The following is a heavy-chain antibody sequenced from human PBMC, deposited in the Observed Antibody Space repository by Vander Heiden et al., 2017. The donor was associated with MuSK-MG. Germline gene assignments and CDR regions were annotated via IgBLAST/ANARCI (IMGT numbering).Heavy chain of an antibody. CDR2: IYYSGST. J-gene: IGHJ6*03. D-gene: IGHD2-2*03. CDR1: GGSISSGCYY. V-gene: IGHV4-31*11. CDR3: ARATSGYCSSTSGYITEYYYYNYYMDV. Sequence: QVQLQESGPGLVKPSQTLSLTRAVSGGSISSGCYYWRWIPQHPGKGLEWIGYIYYSGSTYYNPSLKSRVTISVDTSKNQFSLKLSSVTAADTAVYYCARATSGYCSSTSGYITEYYYYNYYMDVWGNVSTVTVSS.